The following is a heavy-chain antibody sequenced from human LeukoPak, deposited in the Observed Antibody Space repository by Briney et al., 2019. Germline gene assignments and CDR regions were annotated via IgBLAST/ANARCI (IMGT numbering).Heavy chain of an antibody. CDR3: ARGPGLDIVLVTWDY. D-gene: IGHD2-2*01. J-gene: IGHJ4*02. CDR1: GYTFTSYG. CDR2: ISAYNGNT. Sequence: GASVKVSCKASGYTFTSYGISWVRQAPGQGLEWMGWISAYNGNTNYAQKPQGRVTMTTDTSTSTAYMELRSLRSDDTAVYYCARGPGLDIVLVTWDYWGQGTLVTVSS. V-gene: IGHV1-18*01.